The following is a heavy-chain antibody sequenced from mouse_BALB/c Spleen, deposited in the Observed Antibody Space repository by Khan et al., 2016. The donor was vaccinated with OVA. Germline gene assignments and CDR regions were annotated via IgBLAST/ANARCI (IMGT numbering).Heavy chain of an antibody. Sequence: VQLQQPGAELVRPGALVKLSCKVSGFNIKDYYMHWVKQKPEQGLEWIGWIDPENGNTIYDSKFQGKASITADTSSNTAYLQLSSLTSEDTAVYNCARETARALHAMDYWGQGTSVTGSS. CDR2: IDPENGNT. V-gene: IGHV14-1*02. J-gene: IGHJ4*01. CDR3: ARETARALHAMDY. CDR1: GFNIKDYY. D-gene: IGHD3-1*01.